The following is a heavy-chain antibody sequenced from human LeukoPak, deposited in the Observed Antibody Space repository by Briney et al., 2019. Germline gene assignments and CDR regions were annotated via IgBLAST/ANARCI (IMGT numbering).Heavy chain of an antibody. CDR1: RFTFSSYA. J-gene: IGHJ6*02. Sequence: GGSLRLSCAASRFTFSSYAMHWVRQAPGKGLEWVSVISYDGSNKYYADSVKGRFTISRDNSKNTLYLQMNSLRAEDTAVYYCARDYYYYGMDVWGQGTTVTVSS. CDR3: ARDYYYYGMDV. CDR2: ISYDGSNK. V-gene: IGHV3-30-3*01.